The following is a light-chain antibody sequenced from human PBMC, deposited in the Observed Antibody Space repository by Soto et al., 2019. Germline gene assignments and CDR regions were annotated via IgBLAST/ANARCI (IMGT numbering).Light chain of an antibody. J-gene: IGLJ7*01. CDR1: ASNIGNNY. CDR2: DDN. Sequence: QSVLTQPPSVSAAPGQKVTISCSGSASNIGNNYVSWYQQLPGTAPKLLIYDDNKRPSGIPDRFSGSKSGTSATLGITGLQTGDEADYNCGTWDNSQHAVFGGGTQLTVL. CDR3: GTWDNSQHAV. V-gene: IGLV1-51*01.